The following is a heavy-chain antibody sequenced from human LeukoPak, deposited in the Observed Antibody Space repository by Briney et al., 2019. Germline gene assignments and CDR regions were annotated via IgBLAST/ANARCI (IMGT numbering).Heavy chain of an antibody. D-gene: IGHD6-13*01. CDR2: MNPNSGNT. CDR3: ARALSIAAAGRLGY. CDR1: GYTFTSYD. Sequence: ASVKVSCKASGYTFTSYDINWVRQATGQGLEWMGWMNPNSGNTGYAQKFQGRVTMTRNTSISTAYMELSSLRSEDTAVYYCARALSIAAAGRLGYWGQGTLVTVSS. J-gene: IGHJ4*02. V-gene: IGHV1-8*01.